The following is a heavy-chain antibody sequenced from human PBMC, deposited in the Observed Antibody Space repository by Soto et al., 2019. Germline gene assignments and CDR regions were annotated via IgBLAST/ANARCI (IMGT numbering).Heavy chain of an antibody. CDR1: GGSISGYY. Sequence: QVQLQESGPGLVKPSETLSLTCTVSGGSISGYYWSWIRQPPGKGLEWLGYIYYSGSTNYNPSLKSRVTISVDTSKNQFSLRLTSVTAADTAVYYCARLGLRSYYYDSSGYMFDIWGQGTMVTVSS. J-gene: IGHJ3*02. CDR3: ARLGLRSYYYDSSGYMFDI. V-gene: IGHV4-59*08. CDR2: IYYSGST. D-gene: IGHD3-22*01.